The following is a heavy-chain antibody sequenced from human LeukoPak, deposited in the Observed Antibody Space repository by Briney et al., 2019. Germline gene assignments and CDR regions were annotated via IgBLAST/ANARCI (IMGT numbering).Heavy chain of an antibody. V-gene: IGHV3-7*04. D-gene: IGHD2/OR15-2a*01. J-gene: IGHJ4*02. CDR2: IKEDGSDK. CDR1: GFIFRSSW. CDR3: ARNRARFDY. Sequence: PGGSLTLSCASCGFIFRSSWMSWVRQAPGKGLEWVASIKEDGSDKNYVDSVKGRFTISRDNAKNSLFLQMNSLRADDTAVYYCARNRARFDYWGQGTLVTVSS.